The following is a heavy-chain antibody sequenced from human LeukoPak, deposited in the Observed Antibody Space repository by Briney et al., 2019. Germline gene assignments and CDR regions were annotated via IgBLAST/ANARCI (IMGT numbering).Heavy chain of an antibody. Sequence: GGSLRLSCAASGFTFNDHYMDWVRQAPGKGLEGVGRARNKASSYSTEYAASVIGRFTVSRDDSKNSLYLQMGRLKTEDTAVYYCVTSSLGPGDLDYWGQGTLVTVSS. CDR2: ARNKASSYST. D-gene: IGHD4-17*01. V-gene: IGHV3-72*01. CDR1: GFTFNDHY. J-gene: IGHJ4*02. CDR3: VTSSLGPGDLDY.